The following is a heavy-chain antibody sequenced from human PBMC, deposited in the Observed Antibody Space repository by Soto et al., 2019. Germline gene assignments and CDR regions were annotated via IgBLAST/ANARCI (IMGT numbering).Heavy chain of an antibody. CDR2: ISYDGSHK. CDR3: AKGRSDDYFWSCYPYGLDV. D-gene: IGHD3-3*01. Sequence: QVQLVESGGGVVQPGRSLRLSCAASGFTFSSYGMHWVRQAPGKGLERVEVISYDGSHKYYADSVKGRFTISRDNSKNTLYLQINILSAELTAVYYCAKGRSDDYFWSCYPYGLDVWGQGTTVTVSS. J-gene: IGHJ6*02. CDR1: GFTFSSYG. V-gene: IGHV3-30*18.